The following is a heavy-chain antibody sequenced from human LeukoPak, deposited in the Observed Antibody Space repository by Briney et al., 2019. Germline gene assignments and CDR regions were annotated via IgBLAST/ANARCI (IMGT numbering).Heavy chain of an antibody. D-gene: IGHD3-16*01. CDR3: ARGLGQAYYHYYYMDV. V-gene: IGHV4-34*01. CDR1: GGSISSYY. Sequence: SETLSLTCTVSGGSISSYYWNWIRQPAGKGLEWIGEINHSGSTNYTPSLKSRVTISIDTSKNQFSLKLSSVTAADTAVYYCARGLGQAYYHYYYMDVWGKGTTVTVSS. J-gene: IGHJ6*03. CDR2: INHSGST.